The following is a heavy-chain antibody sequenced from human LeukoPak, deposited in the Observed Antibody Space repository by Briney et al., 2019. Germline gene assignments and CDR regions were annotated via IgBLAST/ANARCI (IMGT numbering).Heavy chain of an antibody. CDR2: ISGSGGST. D-gene: IGHD6-13*01. Sequence: GGSLRLSCAASGFTFSSYAMNRVRQAPGKGLEWVSTISGSGGSTYYADSVKGRFTISRDDSKNTAYLQMNSLKTEDTAVYYCTRLVAAAGTWSYWGQGTLVTVSS. V-gene: IGHV3-23*01. CDR1: GFTFSSYA. CDR3: TRLVAAAGTWSY. J-gene: IGHJ4*02.